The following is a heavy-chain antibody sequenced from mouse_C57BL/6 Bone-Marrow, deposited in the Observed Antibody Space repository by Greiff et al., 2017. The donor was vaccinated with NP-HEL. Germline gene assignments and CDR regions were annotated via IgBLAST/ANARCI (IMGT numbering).Heavy chain of an antibody. Sequence: EVKLMESGGDLVKPGGSLKLSCAASGFTFSSYGMSWVRQTPDKRLEWVATISSGGSYTYYPDSVKGRFTISRDNAKNTLYLQMSSLKSEDTAMYYCARQGYYRFAYWGQGTLVTVSA. CDR1: GFTFSSYG. J-gene: IGHJ3*01. CDR3: ARQGYYRFAY. CDR2: ISSGGSYT. D-gene: IGHD2-3*01. V-gene: IGHV5-6*01.